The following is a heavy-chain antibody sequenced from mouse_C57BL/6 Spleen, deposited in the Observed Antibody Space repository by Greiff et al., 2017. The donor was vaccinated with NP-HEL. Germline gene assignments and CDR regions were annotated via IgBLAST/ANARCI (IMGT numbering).Heavy chain of an antibody. J-gene: IGHJ4*01. CDR3: ARFYGRDYYAMDY. CDR1: GYTFTSYW. Sequence: VQLQQPGAELVMPGASVKLSCKASGYTFTSYWMHWVKQRPGQGLEWIGEIDPSDSYTNYNQKFKGKSTLTVDKSSSTAYMQLSSLTSEDSAVYYCARFYGRDYYAMDYWGQGTSVTVSS. D-gene: IGHD1-1*01. CDR2: IDPSDSYT. V-gene: IGHV1-69*01.